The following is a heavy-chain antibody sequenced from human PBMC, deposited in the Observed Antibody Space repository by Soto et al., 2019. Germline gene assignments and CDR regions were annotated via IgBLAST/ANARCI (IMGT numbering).Heavy chain of an antibody. D-gene: IGHD3-3*01. J-gene: IGHJ6*02. Sequence: GGSLRLSCAASGFTFSSYAMHWVRQAPGKGLEWVAVISYDGSNKYYADSVKGRFTISRDNSKNTLYLQMNSLRAEDTAVYYCARAREARITIFGVVIHYGMDVWGQGTTVTVSS. CDR2: ISYDGSNK. V-gene: IGHV3-30-3*01. CDR3: ARAREARITIFGVVIHYGMDV. CDR1: GFTFSSYA.